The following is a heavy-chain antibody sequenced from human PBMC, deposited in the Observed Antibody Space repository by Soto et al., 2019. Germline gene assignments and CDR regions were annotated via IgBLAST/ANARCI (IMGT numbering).Heavy chain of an antibody. D-gene: IGHD4-17*01. CDR1: GFTFSSYA. CDR3: ARNGDYVHDAFDI. Sequence: EVQLLESGGGLVQPGGSLRLSCAASGFTFSSYAMSWVRQAPGKGLEWVSAISGSGGSTYYADSVKGWFTISRDNSKNTLYLQMNSLRAEDTAVYYCARNGDYVHDAFDIWGQGTMVTVSS. J-gene: IGHJ3*02. V-gene: IGHV3-23*01. CDR2: ISGSGGST.